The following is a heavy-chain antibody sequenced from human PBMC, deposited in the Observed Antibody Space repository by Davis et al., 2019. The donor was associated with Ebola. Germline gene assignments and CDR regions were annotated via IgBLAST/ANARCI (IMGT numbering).Heavy chain of an antibody. CDR2: ISSGGGAP. V-gene: IGHV3-23*01. J-gene: IGHJ4*02. Sequence: GEPLKISCAASGFTFSTYAMGWVRQAPGKGLEWVSDISSGGGAPYYADSVKGRFTTFRDNPKNTLYLQINSMRADNTAKYYCAKQRGVEAIDYNSWGQGAVITVSS. D-gene: IGHD2-15*01. CDR3: AKQRGVEAIDYNS. CDR1: GFTFSTYA.